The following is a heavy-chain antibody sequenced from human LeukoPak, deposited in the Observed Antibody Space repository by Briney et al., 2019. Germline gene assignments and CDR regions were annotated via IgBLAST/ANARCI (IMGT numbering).Heavy chain of an antibody. V-gene: IGHV1-2*02. CDR1: GYTFTGYY. CDR3: ARDRIIAAAANGRINWFDP. Sequence: GASVKVSCKASGYTFTGYYMHWVRQAPGQGLEWMGWINPNSGGTNYAQKFQGRVTMTRDTSISTAYMELGRLRSDDTAVYYCARDRIIAAAANGRINWFDPWGQGTLVTVSS. D-gene: IGHD6-13*01. J-gene: IGHJ5*02. CDR2: INPNSGGT.